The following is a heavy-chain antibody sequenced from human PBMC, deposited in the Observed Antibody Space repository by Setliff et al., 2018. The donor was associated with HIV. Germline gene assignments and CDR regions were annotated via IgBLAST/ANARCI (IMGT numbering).Heavy chain of an antibody. CDR1: GYTFTGYY. CDR3: ARSATFLEVGVAK. CDR2: INPNSGGT. D-gene: IGHD2-15*01. J-gene: IGHJ4*02. V-gene: IGHV1-2*02. Sequence: ASVKVSCKASGYTFTGYYMHWVRQAPGQGLEWMGWINPNSGGTNYAQKFQGRVTMTRDTSINTVYMELTSLRSDDTAIYYCARSATFLEVGVAKWGPGTLVTVSS.